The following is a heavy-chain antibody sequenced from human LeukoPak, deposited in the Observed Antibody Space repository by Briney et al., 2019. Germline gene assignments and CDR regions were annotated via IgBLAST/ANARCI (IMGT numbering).Heavy chain of an antibody. CDR2: TNTYNGNT. CDR1: GYTFTSYS. J-gene: IGHJ6*03. CDR3: ATPFGYSSGWTLGGGYYYMDV. Sequence: WASVKVSCKASGYTFTSYSIGWVRQAPGQGLEWMGWTNTYNGNTKYVEKNQGRVTMTTDTSTNTTYMELSSLRSEDTAVYYCATPFGYSSGWTLGGGYYYMDVWGKGTTVTISS. D-gene: IGHD6-19*01. V-gene: IGHV1-18*01.